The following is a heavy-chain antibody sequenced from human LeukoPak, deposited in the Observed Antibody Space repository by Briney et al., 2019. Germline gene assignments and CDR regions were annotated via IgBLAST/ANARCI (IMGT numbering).Heavy chain of an antibody. Sequence: PGRSLRLSCAAFGFTFDDYAMHWVRHAPGKGLEWVSGISWNSGSIVYADSVKGRFTISRDNAKNSLYLQMNSLRAEDTALFYCAKEESRDGYNYYFDYWGQGTLVTVSS. CDR3: AKEESRDGYNYYFDY. J-gene: IGHJ4*02. V-gene: IGHV3-9*01. CDR1: GFTFDDYA. CDR2: ISWNSGSI. D-gene: IGHD5-24*01.